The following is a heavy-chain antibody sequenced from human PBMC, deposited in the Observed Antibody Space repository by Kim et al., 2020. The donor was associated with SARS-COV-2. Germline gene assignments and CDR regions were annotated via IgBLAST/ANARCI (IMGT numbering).Heavy chain of an antibody. CDR1: GGSFSGYY. D-gene: IGHD6-19*01. Sequence: SETLSLTCAVYGGSFSGYYWSWIRQPPGKGLEWIGEINHSGSTNYNPSLKSRVTISVDTSKNQFSLKLSSVTAADTAVYYCARARGSGWFNWFDPWGQGTLVTVSS. V-gene: IGHV4-34*01. J-gene: IGHJ5*02. CDR3: ARARGSGWFNWFDP. CDR2: INHSGST.